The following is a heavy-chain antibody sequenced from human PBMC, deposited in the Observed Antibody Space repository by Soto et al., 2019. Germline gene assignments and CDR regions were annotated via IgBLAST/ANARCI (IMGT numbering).Heavy chain of an antibody. CDR1: GFTFSNAW. V-gene: IGHV3-15*07. Sequence: EVQLVESGGGLVKPGGSLRLSCAASGFTFSNAWMNWVRQAPGKGLEWVGRIKSKTDGGTTDYTAPVKGRFTISRNDSKNTLYLQMNSLKTEDTAVYYCIKRIVATIPPANWGQGTLVTVSS. CDR2: IKSKTDGGTT. CDR3: IKRIVATIPPAN. J-gene: IGHJ4*02. D-gene: IGHD5-12*01.